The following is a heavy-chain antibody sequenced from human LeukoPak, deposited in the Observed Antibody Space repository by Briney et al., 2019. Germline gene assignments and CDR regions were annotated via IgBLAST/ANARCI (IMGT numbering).Heavy chain of an antibody. CDR1: GYTFTSYY. Sequence: ASVKVSCKASGYTFTSYYMHWVRQAPGQGLEWIGIINPSGGSTSYAQKFQGRVTMTRDTSTSTVYMELSSLRSEDTAVYYCARSMTVVVITPDFDYWGQGTLVTVSS. D-gene: IGHD3-22*01. CDR2: INPSGGST. V-gene: IGHV1-46*01. J-gene: IGHJ4*02. CDR3: ARSMTVVVITPDFDY.